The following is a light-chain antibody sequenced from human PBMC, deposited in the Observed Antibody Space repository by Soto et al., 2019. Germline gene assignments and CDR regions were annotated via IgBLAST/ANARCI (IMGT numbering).Light chain of an antibody. CDR2: EVS. CDR3: SSXXXSTXXV. Sequence: QSALTQPASVSGSPGQTITISCTGTSSDVGGYAYVSWYQQYPGKVPKLVISEVSNRPSGVSHRFSGSRSGNTASLTISGLQAEDEADYHCSSXXXSTXXVFGGXTXXT. J-gene: IGLJ2*01. V-gene: IGLV2-14*01. CDR1: SSDVGGYAY.